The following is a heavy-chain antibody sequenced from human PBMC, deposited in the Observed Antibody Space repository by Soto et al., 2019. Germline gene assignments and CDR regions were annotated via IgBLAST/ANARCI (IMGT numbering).Heavy chain of an antibody. CDR2: INHSGST. CDR1: GGSFSGYY. Sequence: QVQLQQWGAGLLKPSETLSLTCAVYGGSFSGYYWSWIRQSPGKGLEWIGEINHSGSTNYNPSLKSRVTISVDTYKNQFSLKLSSVTAADTAVYYCARGGYSGLSYWGQGTLVTVSS. V-gene: IGHV4-34*01. CDR3: ARGGYSGLSY. D-gene: IGHD6-13*01. J-gene: IGHJ4*02.